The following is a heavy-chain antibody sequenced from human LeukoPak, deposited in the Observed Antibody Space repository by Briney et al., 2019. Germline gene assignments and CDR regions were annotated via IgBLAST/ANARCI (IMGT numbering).Heavy chain of an antibody. CDR1: GGSFSGYY. CDR2: INHSGST. D-gene: IGHD3-10*01. CDR3: ARGPSYYY. V-gene: IGHV4-34*01. J-gene: IGHJ4*02. Sequence: PSETLSLTCAVHGGSFSGYYWSWIRQPPGKGLEWIGEINHSGSTNYNPSLKSRVTISVDTSKNQFSLKLSSVTAADTAVYYCARGPSYYYWGQGTLVTVSS.